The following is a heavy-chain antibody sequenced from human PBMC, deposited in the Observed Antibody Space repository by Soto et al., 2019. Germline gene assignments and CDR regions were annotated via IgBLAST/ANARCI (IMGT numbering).Heavy chain of an antibody. D-gene: IGHD4-17*01. CDR2: ISRTGSSM. CDR3: ARDFVHGDHAEYFQH. CDR1: GFTFSSYS. Sequence: PGGSLSLSCAASGFTFSSYSMNWVRQAPGKGLEWVSSISRTGSSMYYADSVKGRFTISRDNAKNSLYLQMNSLRAEDTAVYYCARDFVHGDHAEYFQHWGQGTLVTVSS. V-gene: IGHV3-21*06. J-gene: IGHJ1*01.